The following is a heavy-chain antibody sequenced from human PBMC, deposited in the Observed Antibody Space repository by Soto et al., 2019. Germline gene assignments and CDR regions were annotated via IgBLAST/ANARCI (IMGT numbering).Heavy chain of an antibody. Sequence: GWSLRLSCVASGFTLSGYSMYWVRQAPGKGLEWVSRITGNDGITNYAEFVKGRFTISRDNSKNTLFLQMNSLRAEDTAVYYCERDHYGPGSYTDYYYSGMDVWGQGTTVTVSS. V-gene: IGHV3-23*01. CDR2: ITGNDGIT. CDR3: ERDHYGPGSYTDYYYSGMDV. CDR1: GFTLSGYS. J-gene: IGHJ6*02. D-gene: IGHD3-10*01.